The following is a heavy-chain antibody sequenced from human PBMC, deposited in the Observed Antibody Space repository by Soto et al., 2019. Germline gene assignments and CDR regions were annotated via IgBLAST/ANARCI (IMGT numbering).Heavy chain of an antibody. J-gene: IGHJ6*03. Sequence: EVQLVESGGGLVQPGGSLRLSCAASGFTFSSYWMHWVRQAPGKGLVWVSRINSDGSSTSYADPVKGRFTISRDNAKNTLYLQMNSLRAEDTAVYYCARVRYIVATIGYYYYMDVWGKGTTVTVSS. CDR2: INSDGSST. CDR1: GFTFSSYW. V-gene: IGHV3-74*01. D-gene: IGHD5-12*01. CDR3: ARVRYIVATIGYYYYMDV.